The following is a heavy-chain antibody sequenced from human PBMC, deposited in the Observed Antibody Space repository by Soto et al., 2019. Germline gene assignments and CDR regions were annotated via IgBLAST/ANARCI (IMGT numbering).Heavy chain of an antibody. CDR3: ARLSPRYYHYGMDV. Sequence: WASVKVSCKASGYPFTSYYVHWVRQAPGQGLEWMGIINPSGGSTSYAQKFQGRVTMTRDTSTSTVYMEVSSLRSEDTAVYYCARLSPRYYHYGMDVWGQGTTVTVYS. CDR2: INPSGGST. D-gene: IGHD3-16*02. V-gene: IGHV1-46*01. J-gene: IGHJ6*02. CDR1: GYPFTSYY.